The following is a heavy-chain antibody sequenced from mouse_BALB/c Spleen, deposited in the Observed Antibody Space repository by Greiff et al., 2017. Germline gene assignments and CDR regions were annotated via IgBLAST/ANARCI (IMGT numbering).Heavy chain of an antibody. CDR3: ARSHYYGSSYRFAY. Sequence: ESGAELMKPGASVKISCKATGYTFSSYWIEWVKQRPGHGLEWIGEILPGSGSTNYNEKFKGKATFTADTSSNTAYMQLSSLTSEDSAVYYCARSHYYGSSYRFAYWGQGTLVTVSA. CDR2: ILPGSGST. V-gene: IGHV1-9*01. CDR1: GYTFSSYW. D-gene: IGHD1-1*01. J-gene: IGHJ3*01.